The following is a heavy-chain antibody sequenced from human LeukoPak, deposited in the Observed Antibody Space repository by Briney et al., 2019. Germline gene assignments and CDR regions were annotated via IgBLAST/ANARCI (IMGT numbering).Heavy chain of an antibody. CDR2: MYYRGST. D-gene: IGHD5-24*01. Sequence: KPSETLSLTCTVSGGSISSSGYYWGWIRQPPGKGLEWIGSMYYRGSTYYNPSLKSRVTMSVDTSKNQFSLKLSSVTAADTAVYYCARRGERWLPPPNFDYWGQGAQVTVSS. CDR1: GGSISSSGYY. V-gene: IGHV4-39*01. CDR3: ARRGERWLPPPNFDY. J-gene: IGHJ4*02.